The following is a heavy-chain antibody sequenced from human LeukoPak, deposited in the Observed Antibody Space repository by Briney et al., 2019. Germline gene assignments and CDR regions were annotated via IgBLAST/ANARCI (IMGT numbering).Heavy chain of an antibody. J-gene: IGHJ5*02. Sequence: GASVKVSCKASGYTFTCYYMHWVRQAPGQGLEWMGWINPNCGGTNYAQKFQGRVTMTRDTSISTAYMELSRLRSDDTAVYYCARGPRGYSYAPGNWFDPWGQGTLVTVSS. CDR3: ARGPRGYSYAPGNWFDP. CDR2: INPNCGGT. V-gene: IGHV1-2*02. CDR1: GYTFTCYY. D-gene: IGHD5-18*01.